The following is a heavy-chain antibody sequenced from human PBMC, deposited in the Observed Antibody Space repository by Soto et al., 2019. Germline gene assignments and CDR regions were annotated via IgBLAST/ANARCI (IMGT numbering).Heavy chain of an antibody. CDR1: GGSISSGGYY. CDR2: IYYSGST. V-gene: IGHV4-31*03. CDR3: VRDNRDYGVKY. J-gene: IGHJ4*02. D-gene: IGHD4-17*01. Sequence: SETLSLTCTVSGGSISSGGYYWSWIRQHPGKGLEWIGYIYYSGSTYYNPSLKSRVTISVDTSKNQFSLKLSSVTAADTAVYYCVRDNRDYGVKYWGQGTLVTVSS.